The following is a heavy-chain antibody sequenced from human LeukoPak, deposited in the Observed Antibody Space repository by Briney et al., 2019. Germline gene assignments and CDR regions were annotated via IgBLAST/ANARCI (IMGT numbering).Heavy chain of an antibody. CDR2: TFYRSTWYN. CDR1: GDSVSINSVT. CDR3: ARRLTQYDCFDP. Sequence: SQTLSLTCAISGDSVSINSVTWNWIRQSPSRGLEWLGRTFYRSTWYNDYAVSVRGRITVNPDTSKNQFSLHLNSVTPEDTAVYYCARRLTQYDCFDPWGQGILVTVSS. D-gene: IGHD2-2*01. V-gene: IGHV6-1*01. J-gene: IGHJ5*02.